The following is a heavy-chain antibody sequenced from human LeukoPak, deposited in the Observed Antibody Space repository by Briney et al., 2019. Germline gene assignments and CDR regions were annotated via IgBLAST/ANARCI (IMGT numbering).Heavy chain of an antibody. Sequence: ASVKVSCKVSGYIFTEMSIHWVRQPPGKGLEWLGGIDPESGERVYAQNFRGRVTMSEDTSTDTAYMEVSSLRSEDTAIYYCADFGVVTNWFDPWGQGTLVTVSS. J-gene: IGHJ5*02. D-gene: IGHD3-3*01. CDR1: GYIFTEMS. CDR2: IDPESGER. CDR3: ADFGVVTNWFDP. V-gene: IGHV1-24*01.